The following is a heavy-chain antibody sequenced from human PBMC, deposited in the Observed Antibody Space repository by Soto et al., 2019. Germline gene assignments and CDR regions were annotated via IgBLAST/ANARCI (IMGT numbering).Heavy chain of an antibody. Sequence: QLQLQESGPGLVKPSETLSLTCTVSGGSISSYYWGWIRRPPGKGLEWIGSIYYSGSTYYNPSLKSRFSITVDTTKNQFSLQLSSVTAADTAVYYCARRWGSSFAYWGQGTLVTVSA. CDR2: IYYSGST. D-gene: IGHD7-27*01. J-gene: IGHJ4*02. CDR3: ARRWGSSFAY. CDR1: GGSISSYY. V-gene: IGHV4-39*01.